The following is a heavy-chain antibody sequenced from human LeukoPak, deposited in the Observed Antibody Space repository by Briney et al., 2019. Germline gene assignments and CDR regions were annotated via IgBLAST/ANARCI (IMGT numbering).Heavy chain of an antibody. V-gene: IGHV3-7*01. CDR1: GFTFSSYW. Sequence: GGSLRLSCAASGFTFSSYWMSWVRQAPGKGLEWVANIKQDGSEKYYVDSVKGRFTISSDNAKNSLYLQMNSLRAEDTAVYYCARDAPFYYYDSSGYYPHKPYFLDYWGQGTLVTVSS. J-gene: IGHJ4*02. CDR2: IKQDGSEK. D-gene: IGHD3-22*01. CDR3: ARDAPFYYYDSSGYYPHKPYFLDY.